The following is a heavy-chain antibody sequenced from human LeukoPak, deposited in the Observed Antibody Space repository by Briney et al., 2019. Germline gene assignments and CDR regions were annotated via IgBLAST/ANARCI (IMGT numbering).Heavy chain of an antibody. J-gene: IGHJ1*01. CDR3: ATGNYYDSRGYYTFGH. CDR2: INGDGSTT. V-gene: IGHV3-74*01. Sequence: GGSLRLSCAASGFTFSRYWMHWVRQAPGKGLVWVSRINGDGSTTSYADSVKGGFTISRDNAKNTLYLQINSLRPEDTAVYYCATGNYYDSRGYYTFGHWGQGTLVTVSS. D-gene: IGHD3-22*01. CDR1: GFTFSRYW.